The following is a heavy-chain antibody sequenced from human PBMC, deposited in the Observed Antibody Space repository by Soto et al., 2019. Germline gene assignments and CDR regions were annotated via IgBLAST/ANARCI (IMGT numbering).Heavy chain of an antibody. Sequence: PGGSLRLSCAASGFTFSGSAMHWVRRASGKGLEWVGRIRSKANSYATAYAASVKGRFTISRDDSKNTAYLQMNSLKTEDTAVYYCTRQMDYDFWSGSLDYYYGMDVWGQGTTVTVSS. CDR2: IRSKANSYAT. V-gene: IGHV3-73*01. CDR3: TRQMDYDFWSGSLDYYYGMDV. D-gene: IGHD3-3*01. CDR1: GFTFSGSA. J-gene: IGHJ6*02.